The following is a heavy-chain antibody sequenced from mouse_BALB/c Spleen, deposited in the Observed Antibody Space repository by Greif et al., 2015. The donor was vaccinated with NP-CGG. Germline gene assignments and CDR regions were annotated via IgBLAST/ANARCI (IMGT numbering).Heavy chain of an antibody. CDR2: ISDGGSYT. D-gene: IGHD2-4*01. J-gene: IGHJ4*01. Sequence: EVQRVESGGGLVKPGGSLKLSCAASGFTFSDYYMYWVRQTPEKRLEWVATISDGGSYTYYPDSVKGRFTISRDNAKNNLYLQMSSLKSEDTAMYYCARDMITTGYAMDYWGQGTSVTVSS. V-gene: IGHV5-4*02. CDR1: GFTFSDYY. CDR3: ARDMITTGYAMDY.